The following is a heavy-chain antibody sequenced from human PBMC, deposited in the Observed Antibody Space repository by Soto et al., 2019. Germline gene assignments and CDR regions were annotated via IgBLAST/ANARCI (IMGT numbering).Heavy chain of an antibody. Sequence: SETLSLTCTVSGDSVSTNSYSWGWIRQSPGKGLEWIGTIYSSENTYYNPSLKSRVTMSLDTSKNQFSLRLISVTAADTAKYFCAREGNLGRWLQPLDFWGQGTLVTVSS. J-gene: IGHJ4*02. CDR2: IYSSENT. D-gene: IGHD5-12*01. CDR1: GDSVSTNSYS. CDR3: AREGNLGRWLQPLDF. V-gene: IGHV4-39*07.